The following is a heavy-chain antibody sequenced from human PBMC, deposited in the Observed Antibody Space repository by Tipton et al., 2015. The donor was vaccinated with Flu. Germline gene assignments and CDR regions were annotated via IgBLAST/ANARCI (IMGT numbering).Heavy chain of an antibody. J-gene: IGHJ4*02. Sequence: TLSLTCVVYGGSFSGDYCSWIRQPPGKGLEWIGEVNHSGSTNYNPSLKSRVTISVDTSKNQFSLKLSSVTAADTGVYYCARELAYWGQGMLVTVSS. CDR3: ARELAY. D-gene: IGHD4-23*01. V-gene: IGHV4-34*01. CDR2: VNHSGST. CDR1: GGSFSGDY.